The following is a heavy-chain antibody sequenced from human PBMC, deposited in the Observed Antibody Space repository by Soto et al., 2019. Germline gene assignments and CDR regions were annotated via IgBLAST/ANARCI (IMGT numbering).Heavy chain of an antibody. J-gene: IGHJ4*02. V-gene: IGHV3-9*01. Sequence: EVQLVESGGGLVQPGGSLRLSCAASGFTFNDYAMHWVRQAPGKGLDWVSGINWNSGNIGYADSVKGRFTISRDSAKNSQYLQMNSLRAEDTALYYCAKGGSSSGRYSNYWGQGTLVTVSS. CDR2: INWNSGNI. D-gene: IGHD6-6*01. CDR1: GFTFNDYA. CDR3: AKGGSSSGRYSNY.